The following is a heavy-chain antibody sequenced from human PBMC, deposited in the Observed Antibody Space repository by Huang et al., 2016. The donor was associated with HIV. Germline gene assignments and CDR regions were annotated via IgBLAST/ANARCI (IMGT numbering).Heavy chain of an antibody. CDR2: VSVLKGKT. CDR1: GYTFSSFG. V-gene: IGHV1-18*01. J-gene: IGHJ6*03. Sequence: QVQLVQSGAEVKKPGASVKVSCKASGYTFSSFGISWVRQAPGQGLEWGGWVSVLKGKTKVGTKIPGRTTKTTDTSTSTAYMELRSLRSDDTAVYYCARGGGIQLWLLGYYYMDVWGNGTTVTVSS. D-gene: IGHD5-18*01. CDR3: ARGGGIQLWLLGYYYMDV.